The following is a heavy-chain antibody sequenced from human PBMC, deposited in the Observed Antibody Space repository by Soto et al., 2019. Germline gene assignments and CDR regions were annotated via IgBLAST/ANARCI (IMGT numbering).Heavy chain of an antibody. CDR1: GGSISGHF. V-gene: IGHV4-59*08. CDR2: IYSNGNT. D-gene: IGHD3-16*01. J-gene: IGHJ4*02. Sequence: SETLSLTCTVSGGSISGHFWSWIRQPPGKGPEWVGYIYSNGNTKYNPSLNTRVTISIDTSKNQFFLRLSSVTAADTAVYYCARLGLYYGSTRYLTDYWGQGTLVTVSS. CDR3: ARLGLYYGSTRYLTDY.